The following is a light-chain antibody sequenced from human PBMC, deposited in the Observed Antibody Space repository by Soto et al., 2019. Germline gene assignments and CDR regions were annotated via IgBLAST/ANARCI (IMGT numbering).Light chain of an antibody. CDR2: DAS. Sequence: DIQMTQSPSSLSASVGDRVTITCQASQNINNYLNWHQQKPGRAPKLLIYDASNLEAGVPSRFRGSGSGTDFTFTISRLQPEGIATYYCQQYDGLPTFGQGTRLEIK. CDR1: QNINNY. V-gene: IGKV1-33*01. J-gene: IGKJ5*01. CDR3: QQYDGLPT.